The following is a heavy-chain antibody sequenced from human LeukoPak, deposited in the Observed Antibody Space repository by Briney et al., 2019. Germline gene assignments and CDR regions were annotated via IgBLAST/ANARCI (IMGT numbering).Heavy chain of an antibody. CDR1: GFTVSSNY. Sequence: GGSLRLSCAASGFTVSSNYMGWLRQAPGKGLEWLSIIYSGGSTYYADSVKGRFTISRDNSKNTLYLQMNSLTAEDTAVYYCARDEWELLRAYWCQGTLVTVSS. V-gene: IGHV3-66*02. J-gene: IGHJ4*02. D-gene: IGHD1-26*01. CDR3: ARDEWELLRAY. CDR2: IYSGGST.